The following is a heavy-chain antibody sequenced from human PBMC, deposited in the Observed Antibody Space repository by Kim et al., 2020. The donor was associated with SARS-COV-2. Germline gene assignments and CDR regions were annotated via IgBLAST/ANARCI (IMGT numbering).Heavy chain of an antibody. D-gene: IGHD1-26*01. J-gene: IGHJ4*02. V-gene: IGHV3-33*01. Sequence: YADSVKGRFTISRENSKTTLYLQRNSLRAGDTAVYYCAREGAVGATSGIDYWGQGTLVTVSS. CDR3: AREGAVGATSGIDY.